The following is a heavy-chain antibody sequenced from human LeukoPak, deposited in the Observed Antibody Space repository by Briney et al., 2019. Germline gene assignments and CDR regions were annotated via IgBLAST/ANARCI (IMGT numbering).Heavy chain of an antibody. CDR2: IYPDDSDT. V-gene: IGHV5-51*01. CDR3: ARLAGTAVAVY. D-gene: IGHD6-19*01. J-gene: IGHJ4*02. CDR1: GYNFNNYW. Sequence: GESLKISWKASGYNFNNYWIGWVRQMPGKGLEWMGIIYPDDSDTRYNPSLEGQVTISADKSITTAYLQWSSLKASDSAMYYCARLAGTAVAVYWGQGTLVTVSS.